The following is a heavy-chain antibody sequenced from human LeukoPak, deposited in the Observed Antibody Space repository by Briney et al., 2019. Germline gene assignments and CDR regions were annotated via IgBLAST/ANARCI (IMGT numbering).Heavy chain of an antibody. CDR3: ARDDRVIALFDY. J-gene: IGHJ4*02. Sequence: GGSMRLSCAAYRFTFSSYSMHWVRQAPGKGLEWVAVISYDGSNKYYADSVKGRFTISRDNSKNTLYLQMNSLRAEDTAVYYCARDDRVIALFDYRGQGTLVTVSS. V-gene: IGHV3-30-3*01. CDR2: ISYDGSNK. CDR1: RFTFSSYS. D-gene: IGHD2-21*01.